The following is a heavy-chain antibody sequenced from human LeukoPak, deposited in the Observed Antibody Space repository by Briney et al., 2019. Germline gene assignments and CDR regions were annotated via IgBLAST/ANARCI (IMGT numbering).Heavy chain of an antibody. D-gene: IGHD4-23*01. V-gene: IGHV3-21*01. Sequence: GGSLRLSCAASGFTFSSYSMNWARQAPGEGLEWVSSISGSSSHIYYADSVKGRFTISRDNAENSLYLQMDGLRTEDTAVYYCARDTYSRWQPDYWGQGTLVTVSS. CDR2: ISGSSSHI. J-gene: IGHJ4*02. CDR1: GFTFSSYS. CDR3: ARDTYSRWQPDY.